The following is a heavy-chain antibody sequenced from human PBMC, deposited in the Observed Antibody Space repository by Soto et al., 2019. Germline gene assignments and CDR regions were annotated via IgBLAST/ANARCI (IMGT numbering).Heavy chain of an antibody. J-gene: IGHJ4*02. Sequence: PSETLSLTCTVSGGSISSYYWSWIRQPPGKGLEWIGYTYYSGSTNYNPSLKSRVTISIDTPKNQFSLKLRSVTAADTAVYYCARNSYGGMTDYWGQGTLVTVSS. V-gene: IGHV4-59*08. CDR3: ARNSYGGMTDY. D-gene: IGHD4-17*01. CDR2: TYYSGST. CDR1: GGSISSYY.